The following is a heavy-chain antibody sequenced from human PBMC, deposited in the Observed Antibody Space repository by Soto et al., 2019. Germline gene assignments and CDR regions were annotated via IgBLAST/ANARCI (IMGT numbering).Heavy chain of an antibody. CDR1: GGSISSGGYS. V-gene: IGHV4-30-2*01. D-gene: IGHD6-13*01. J-gene: IGHJ6*02. CDR3: ARDLERAAAGGMDV. CDR2: IYHSGST. Sequence: QLQLQESGSGLVKPSQTLSLTCAVSGGSISSGGYSWSWIRQPPGKGLEWIGYIYHSGSTYYNPSLKRRVTISVGSSRNQFSLKVSSVTAADTVVISCARDLERAAAGGMDVWGQGTTVTVSS.